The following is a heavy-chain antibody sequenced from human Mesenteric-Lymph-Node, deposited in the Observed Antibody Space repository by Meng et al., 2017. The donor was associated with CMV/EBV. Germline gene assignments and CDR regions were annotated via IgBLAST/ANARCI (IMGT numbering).Heavy chain of an antibody. CDR1: GAPFSGYY. J-gene: IGHJ6*02. CDR3: ASRRGGYCSGTGCRTLRPYYYNGMDV. Sequence: ESLKISCAVYGAPFSGYYWSWLRQPPGKGLEWIGEINHSGTTNYNPSLKSRVTISLDTSKSQFSLNLSSVTAADTAVYYCASRRGGYCSGTGCRTLRPYYYNGMDVWGQGTTVTVSS. CDR2: INHSGTT. V-gene: IGHV4-34*01. D-gene: IGHD2-2*01.